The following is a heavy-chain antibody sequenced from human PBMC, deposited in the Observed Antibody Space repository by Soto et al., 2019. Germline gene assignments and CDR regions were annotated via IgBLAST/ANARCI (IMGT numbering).Heavy chain of an antibody. D-gene: IGHD6-19*01. V-gene: IGHV2-5*01. CDR2: IYWNDDK. Sequence: SGPTLVNPTQTLTLTCILSGFSLRTSGVGVGWIRQPPGKALEWLGFIYWNDDKRYSPSLKSRLTITKDTSKNQVVLTMTNMDPVDTATYYCAKSGSSGWYGWFDPWGQGTLVTVSS. J-gene: IGHJ5*02. CDR3: AKSGSSGWYGWFDP. CDR1: GFSLRTSGVG.